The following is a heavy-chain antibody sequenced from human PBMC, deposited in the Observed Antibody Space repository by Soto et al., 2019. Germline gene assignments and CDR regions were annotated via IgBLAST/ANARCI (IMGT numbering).Heavy chain of an antibody. CDR2: IYNPRSK. V-gene: IGHV4-61*01. J-gene: IGHJ5*01. Sequence: VPLQQSGPVLLRFSETLSLTCSVSRASVPWDLVCWGWIRQPPGKGLEWISYIYNPRSKNYRTSIKIRVTMSPANPNNRFFTTLTSATSGDTAVYYCSRERRAGNGFDSWGQGTLVTVSS. D-gene: IGHD3-10*01. CDR3: SRERRAGNGFDS. CDR1: RASVPWDLVC.